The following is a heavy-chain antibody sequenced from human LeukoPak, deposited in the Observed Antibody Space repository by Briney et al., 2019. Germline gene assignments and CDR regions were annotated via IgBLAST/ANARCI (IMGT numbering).Heavy chain of an antibody. CDR3: ARDSLLPSAMGYYYMDV. D-gene: IGHD2-2*01. Sequence: SETLSLTCTVSGGSISSGSYYWSRIRQPAGKGLEWIGRIYTSGSTNHNPSLKSRVTISVDTSKNQFSLKLSSVTAADTALYYCARDSLLPSAMGYYYMDVWGKGTTVTVS. J-gene: IGHJ6*03. CDR2: IYTSGST. V-gene: IGHV4-61*02. CDR1: GGSISSGSYY.